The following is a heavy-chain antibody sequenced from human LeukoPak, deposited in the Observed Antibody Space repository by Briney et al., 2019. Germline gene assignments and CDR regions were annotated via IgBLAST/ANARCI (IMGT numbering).Heavy chain of an antibody. CDR3: ASRRGYYDYVWGSYRLDY. Sequence: PSETLSLTCTVSGGSIGSSSYYWGWIRQPPGKGLEWIGSIYYSGSTYYNPSLESRVTISVDTSKNQFSLKLSSVTAADTAVYYCASRRGYYDYVWGSYRLDYWGQGTLVTVSS. J-gene: IGHJ4*02. CDR1: GGSIGSSSYY. D-gene: IGHD3-16*02. CDR2: IYYSGST. V-gene: IGHV4-39*01.